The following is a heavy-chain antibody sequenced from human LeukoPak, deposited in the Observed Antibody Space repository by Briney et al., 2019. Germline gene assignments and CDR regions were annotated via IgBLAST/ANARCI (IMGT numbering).Heavy chain of an antibody. Sequence: ASVKVSCKAPGYTFTSYYMHWVRQAPGQGLEWMGIINPSGGSTSYAQKFQGRVTMTRDTSTSTVYMELSSLRSEDTAVYYCARDLAIFGVADRRSPGGYWGQGTLVTVSS. CDR1: GYTFTSYY. D-gene: IGHD3-3*01. CDR3: ARDLAIFGVADRRSPGGY. J-gene: IGHJ4*02. V-gene: IGHV1-46*03. CDR2: INPSGGST.